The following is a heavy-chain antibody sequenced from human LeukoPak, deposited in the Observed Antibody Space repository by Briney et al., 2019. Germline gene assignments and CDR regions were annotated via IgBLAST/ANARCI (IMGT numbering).Heavy chain of an antibody. CDR1: GFAFSTYA. V-gene: IGHV3-23*01. CDR3: ANWIGSSSRDY. D-gene: IGHD6-6*01. CDR2: INSNGDGI. Sequence: GGSLRLSCAASGFAFSTYAMTWVRQAPGKGLEWVSGINSNGDGIYYADSVRGRFTISRDNSKNALYLQMDSLRAEGTAVYYCANWIGSSSRDYWGQGTLVTVSS. J-gene: IGHJ4*02.